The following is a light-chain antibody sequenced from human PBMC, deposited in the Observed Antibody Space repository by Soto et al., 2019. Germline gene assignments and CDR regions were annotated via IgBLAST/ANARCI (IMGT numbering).Light chain of an antibody. Sequence: DIVMTQSPLSLPVTPGEPASISCRSSQSLLHSNGYNYLDWYLQKPGQSPQLLIYLGSNRASGVPDRFSGSGSGSDSTLKISRVEAEDVGVYYCMQALETPRTFGQGTKVEIK. V-gene: IGKV2-28*01. CDR1: QSLLHSNGYNY. CDR2: LGS. CDR3: MQALETPRT. J-gene: IGKJ1*01.